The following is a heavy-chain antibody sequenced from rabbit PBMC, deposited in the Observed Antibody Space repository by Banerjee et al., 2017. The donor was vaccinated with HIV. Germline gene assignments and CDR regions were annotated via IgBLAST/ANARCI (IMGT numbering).Heavy chain of an antibody. CDR1: GADFSSGYW. V-gene: IGHV1S40*01. D-gene: IGHD4-1*01. CDR3: ARDLAGVIGWNFGL. Sequence: QSLEESGGDLVKPGASLTLTCTASGADFSSGYWICWVRQAPGKGLEWIACIYAGSSGSTYYASWAKGRFTISKTSSTTVTLQMTSLTAADTATYFCARDLAGVIGWNFGLWGPGTLVTV. J-gene: IGHJ4*01. CDR2: IYAGSSGST.